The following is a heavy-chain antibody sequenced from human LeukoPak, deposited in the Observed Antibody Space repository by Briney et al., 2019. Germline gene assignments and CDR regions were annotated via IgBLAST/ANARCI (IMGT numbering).Heavy chain of an antibody. CDR1: GGTSSSYA. D-gene: IGHD2-2*01. CDR3: ARGVGYCSSTSCYDYDRYFQH. J-gene: IGHJ1*01. V-gene: IGHV1-69*05. Sequence: SVKVSCKASGGTSSSYAISWVRQAPGQGLGWMGGIIPIFGTANYAQKFQGRVTITTDESTSTAYMELSSLRSEDTAVYYCARGVGYCSSTSCYDYDRYFQHWGQGTLVTVSS. CDR2: IIPIFGTA.